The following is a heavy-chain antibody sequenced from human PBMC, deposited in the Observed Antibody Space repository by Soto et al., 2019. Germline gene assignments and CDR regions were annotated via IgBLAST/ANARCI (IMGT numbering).Heavy chain of an antibody. Sequence: ASVKVSCKASGGTFSSYAISWVRQAPGQGLEWMGGIIPIFGTANYAQKFQGRVTITADESTSTAYMELSSLRSEDTAVYYCARDGVYSSGHTDYWGQGTLVTVSS. CDR2: IIPIFGTA. V-gene: IGHV1-69*13. J-gene: IGHJ4*02. D-gene: IGHD6-19*01. CDR1: GGTFSSYA. CDR3: ARDGVYSSGHTDY.